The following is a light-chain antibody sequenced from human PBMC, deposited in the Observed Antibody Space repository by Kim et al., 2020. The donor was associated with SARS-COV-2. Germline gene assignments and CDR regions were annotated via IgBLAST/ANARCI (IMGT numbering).Light chain of an antibody. CDR3: LLAYDVRRL. CDR2: NSR. J-gene: IGLJ2*01. Sequence: PGGTVTLTCGSSAGAVTSGHYPYWLQQKPGQAPRTLIYNSRNRHSWTPARFSGSLLGDKAALTLSGALPEDEADYYCLLAYDVRRLFGGGTQLTVL. V-gene: IGLV7-46*01. CDR1: AGAVTSGHY.